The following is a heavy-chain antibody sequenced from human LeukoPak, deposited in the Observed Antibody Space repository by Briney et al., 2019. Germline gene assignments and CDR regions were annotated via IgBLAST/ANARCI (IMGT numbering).Heavy chain of an antibody. CDR1: GFTFSSYS. J-gene: IGHJ5*02. V-gene: IGHV3-21*01. CDR2: ISSSSSYI. CDR3: ARDDIVVVPGNWFDP. Sequence: GGSLRLSCAASGFTFSSYSMNWVRQAPGKGLEWVSSISSSSSYIYYADSVKGRFTISRDNAKNSLYLQMNSLRAEDTAVYYCARDDIVVVPGNWFDPWGQGTLVTVSS. D-gene: IGHD2-2*01.